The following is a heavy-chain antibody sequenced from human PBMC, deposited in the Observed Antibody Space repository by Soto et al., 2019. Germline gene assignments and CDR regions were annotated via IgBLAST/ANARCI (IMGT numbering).Heavy chain of an antibody. J-gene: IGHJ6*02. CDR3: ARDPTRSWQLVYYYYYGMDV. D-gene: IGHD6-13*01. V-gene: IGHV3-21*01. CDR2: ISSSSSYI. Sequence: GGSLRLSCAASGFTFSSYSMNWVRQAPGKGLEWVSSISSSSSYIYYADSVKGRFTISRDNAKNSLYLQMNSLRAEDTAVYYCARDPTRSWQLVYYYYYGMDVWGQGTTVTVS. CDR1: GFTFSSYS.